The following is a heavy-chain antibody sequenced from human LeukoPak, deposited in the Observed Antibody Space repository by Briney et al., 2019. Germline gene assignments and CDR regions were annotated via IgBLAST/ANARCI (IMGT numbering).Heavy chain of an antibody. D-gene: IGHD3-22*01. CDR2: INHSGST. V-gene: IGHV4-34*01. J-gene: IGHJ4*02. CDR1: GGSFSGYY. Sequence: PSETLSLTCAVYGGSFSGYYWSWIRQPPGKGLEWIGEINHSGSTNYNPSPKSRVTISVDTSKNQFSLKLSSVTAADTAVYYCARIGTYYYDSSGLSYFDYWGQGTLVTVSS. CDR3: ARIGTYYYDSSGLSYFDY.